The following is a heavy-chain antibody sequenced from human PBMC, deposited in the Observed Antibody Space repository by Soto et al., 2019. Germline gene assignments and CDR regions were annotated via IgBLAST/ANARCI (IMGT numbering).Heavy chain of an antibody. CDR2: IYYSGRT. CDR1: GGSNSSGCYY. D-gene: IGHD3-16*01. J-gene: IGHJ4*02. Sequence: QVQLQESGPGLVKPSQTLSLTCTVSGGSNSSGCYYWSWIRQHPGKGLEWIGYIYYSGRTYYNPSLKSRVTISVDTSKNRFSLKMTSVTAADTAVYYCAREGDAAAVRAFDYWGKGTLVTVSS. CDR3: AREGDAAAVRAFDY. V-gene: IGHV4-31*03.